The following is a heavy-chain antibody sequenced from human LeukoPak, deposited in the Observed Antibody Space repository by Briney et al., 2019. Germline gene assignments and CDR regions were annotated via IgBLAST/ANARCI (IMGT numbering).Heavy chain of an antibody. CDR1: GFNVSSNY. J-gene: IGHJ4*02. D-gene: IGHD3-22*01. CDR2: IYSDGST. Sequence: GGSLRLSCAASGFNVSSNYMSWVRQAPGEGLEWVSVIYSDGSTYYADSVKGRFTISRDNSKNTLYLQMNSLRAEDTAVYYCARERHYDSSGYYYAYFDYWGQGTLVTVSS. V-gene: IGHV3-53*01. CDR3: ARERHYDSSGYYYAYFDY.